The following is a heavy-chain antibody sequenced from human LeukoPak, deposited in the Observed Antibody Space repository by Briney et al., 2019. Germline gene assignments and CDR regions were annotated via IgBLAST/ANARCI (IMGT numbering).Heavy chain of an antibody. CDR1: GDSISSSSFY. D-gene: IGHD6-19*01. Sequence: PSETLSLTCTVSGDSISSSSFYWAWIRQPPGEGLEWIGSISYSGSTFNNPSLKSRLSISIEGSKSQFSLKLTSVTAADTAVYYCARGLHIGVAGFDFWGQGTLVAVSS. J-gene: IGHJ4*02. CDR3: ARGLHIGVAGFDF. V-gene: IGHV4-39*07. CDR2: ISYSGST.